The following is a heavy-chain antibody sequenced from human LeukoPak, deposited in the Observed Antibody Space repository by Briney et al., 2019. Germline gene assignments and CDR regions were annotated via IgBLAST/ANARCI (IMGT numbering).Heavy chain of an antibody. CDR3: AREVDTPPSALGGRDKSIGY. V-gene: IGHV3-48*04. Sequence: GGSLRLSCAASGFTFSSYSMDWVRQAPGKGLEWVSYISSSGSTIYYADSVKGRFTISRDNAKNSLYLQMNSLRAEDTAVYYCAREVDTPPSALGGRDKSIGYWGQGTLVTVSS. CDR2: ISSSGSTI. J-gene: IGHJ4*02. D-gene: IGHD5-18*01. CDR1: GFTFSSYS.